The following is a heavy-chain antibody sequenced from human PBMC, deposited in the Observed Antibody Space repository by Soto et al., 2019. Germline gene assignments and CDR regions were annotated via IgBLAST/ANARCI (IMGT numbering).Heavy chain of an antibody. D-gene: IGHD2-2*01. Sequence: GGSLRRSCAASGFTFSSYGMHWVRPAPGEGLEWVALIWFDGSIEYYVDSVKGRFTISRDNSNSTVHPQMNSLRAEDTAVYFCAREGGYCSSTTCYSSYYYYYGMDVWGQGTTVTVSS. CDR3: AREGGYCSSTTCYSSYYYYYGMDV. J-gene: IGHJ6*02. CDR1: GFTFSSYG. CDR2: IWFDGSIE. V-gene: IGHV3-33*01.